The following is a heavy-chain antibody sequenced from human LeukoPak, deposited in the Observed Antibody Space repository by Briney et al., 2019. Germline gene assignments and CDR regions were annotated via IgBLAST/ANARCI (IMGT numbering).Heavy chain of an antibody. CDR1: GFTFSSYW. CDR3: AKDPSRFTWHGSSWYYFDY. V-gene: IGHV3-23*01. J-gene: IGHJ4*02. D-gene: IGHD6-13*01. Sequence: GGSLRLSCAAPGFTFSSYWMSWVRQAPGKGLEWVSSISDSGGTTYYADSVKGRFTISRDNSKYTLYLQMNSLRAEDTAVYYCAKDPSRFTWHGSSWYYFDYWGQGTLVTVSS. CDR2: ISDSGGTT.